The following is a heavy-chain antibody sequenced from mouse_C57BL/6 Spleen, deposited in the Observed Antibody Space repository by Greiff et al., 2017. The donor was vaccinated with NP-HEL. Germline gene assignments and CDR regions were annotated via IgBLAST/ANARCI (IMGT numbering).Heavy chain of an antibody. Sequence: DVQLQESGAELVKPGASVKLSCTASGFNIKDYYMHWVKQRTEQGLEWIGRIDPEDGETKYAPKFQGKATITADTSSNTAYLQLSSLTSEDTAVYYCASRITTVVATNAMDYWGQGTSVTVSS. CDR1: GFNIKDYY. D-gene: IGHD1-1*01. J-gene: IGHJ4*01. CDR2: IDPEDGET. V-gene: IGHV14-2*01. CDR3: ASRITTVVATNAMDY.